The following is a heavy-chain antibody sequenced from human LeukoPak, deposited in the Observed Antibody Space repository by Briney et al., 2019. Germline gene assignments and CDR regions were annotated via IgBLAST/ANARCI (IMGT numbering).Heavy chain of an antibody. J-gene: IGHJ4*02. CDR1: GSTFSSYW. Sequence: GGSLRLPCAASGSTFSSYWMSWVRQAPGKGLEWVANIKQDGSEKYYVDSVKGRFTISRDNAKNSLYLQMNSLRAEDTAVYYCAKETPPDYYGSGSYYNGFDYWGQGTLVTVSS. D-gene: IGHD3-10*01. CDR2: IKQDGSEK. CDR3: AKETPPDYYGSGSYYNGFDY. V-gene: IGHV3-7*01.